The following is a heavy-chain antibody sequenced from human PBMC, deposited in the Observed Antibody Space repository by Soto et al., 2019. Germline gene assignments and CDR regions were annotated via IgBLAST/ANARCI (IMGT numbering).Heavy chain of an antibody. CDR1: GFTFSSYG. D-gene: IGHD2-2*01. Sequence: PGGSLRLSCAASGFTFSSYGMHWVRQAPGKGLEWVAVIWYDGSNKYYEDSVKGRFAISRDNAKNSLYLQMNSLRAEDTAVYYCARGETVAAAIDFWGQGTQVTVSS. J-gene: IGHJ4*02. CDR3: ARGETVAAAIDF. CDR2: IWYDGSNK. V-gene: IGHV3-33*01.